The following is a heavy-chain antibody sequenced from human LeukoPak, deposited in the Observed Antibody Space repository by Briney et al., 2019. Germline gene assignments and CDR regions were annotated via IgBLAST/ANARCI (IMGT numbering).Heavy chain of an antibody. CDR1: GFTFSSYC. D-gene: IGHD2-15*01. CDR3: ARNTRDMVVVVAATGPITYYYYGMDV. J-gene: IGHJ6*02. Sequence: AGSLRLSCAASGFTFSSYCMSWVRQAPGKGLEWVANIKQDGSEKYYVESVKGRFTISRDNAKNALYLQMNSLRAEDTAVYYCARNTRDMVVVVAATGPITYYYYGMDVWGQGTTVTVSS. CDR2: IKQDGSEK. V-gene: IGHV3-7*01.